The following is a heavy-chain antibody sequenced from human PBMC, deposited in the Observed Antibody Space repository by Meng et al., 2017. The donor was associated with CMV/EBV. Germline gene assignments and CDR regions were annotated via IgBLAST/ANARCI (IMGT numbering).Heavy chain of an antibody. CDR3: ASSKGVYDSSGYYSYGMDV. V-gene: IGHV3-48*03. J-gene: IGHJ6*02. D-gene: IGHD3-22*01. CDR2: ISSSGSTI. Sequence: GESLKISCAASGFTFSSYEMNWVRQAPGKGLEWVSHISSSGSTIYYADSVKGRFTISRDNAKNSLYLQMNSLRAEDTAVYYCASSKGVYDSSGYYSYGMDVWGQGTTVTVSS. CDR1: GFTFSSYE.